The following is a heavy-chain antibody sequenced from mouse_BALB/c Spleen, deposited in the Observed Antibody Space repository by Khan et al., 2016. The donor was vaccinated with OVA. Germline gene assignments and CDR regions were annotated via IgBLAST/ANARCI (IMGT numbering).Heavy chain of an antibody. CDR2: INPSNGYT. CDR1: GYTFTSYT. D-gene: IGHD2-14*01. V-gene: IGHV1-4*01. J-gene: IGHJ3*01. Sequence: VQLQQSGAELARPGASVKMSCKASGYTFTSYTIHWIKKRPGQGLEWIGYINPSNGYTNYNQKFKDKATLTTDKSSPTAYLQLSSLTSDDSAVYNCVRDGAYHRDDGWVAYWGQGTLVNVS. CDR3: VRDGAYHRDDGWVAY.